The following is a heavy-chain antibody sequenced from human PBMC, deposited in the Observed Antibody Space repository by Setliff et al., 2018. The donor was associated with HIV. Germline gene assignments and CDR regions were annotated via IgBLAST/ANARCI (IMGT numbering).Heavy chain of an antibody. CDR1: GGSISSYY. J-gene: IGHJ6*03. Sequence: SSETLSLTCTVSGGSISSYYWSWIRQPPGKGLEWIGYIYYSGSTNYNPSLKSRVTISVDTSKNQFSLKLSSVTAADTAVYYCARKWDYFYMAVWGKGTTVTVS. CDR2: IYYSGST. D-gene: IGHD1-26*01. CDR3: ARKWDYFYMAV. V-gene: IGHV4-59*12.